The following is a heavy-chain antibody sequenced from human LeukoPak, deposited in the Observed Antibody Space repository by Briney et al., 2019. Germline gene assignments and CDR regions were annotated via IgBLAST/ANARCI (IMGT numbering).Heavy chain of an antibody. J-gene: IGHJ4*02. CDR2: MNPNSGNT. V-gene: IGHV1-8*03. CDR3: ARERGLYYDTSGYHFDY. Sequence: GASVKVSCKASGYTFTSYDINWVRQATGQGLEWMGWMNPNSGNTGYAQKFQGRVTITADESTSTAYMELSSLRSEDTAVYCCARERGLYYDTSGYHFDYWGQGTLVTVSS. CDR1: GYTFTSYD. D-gene: IGHD3-22*01.